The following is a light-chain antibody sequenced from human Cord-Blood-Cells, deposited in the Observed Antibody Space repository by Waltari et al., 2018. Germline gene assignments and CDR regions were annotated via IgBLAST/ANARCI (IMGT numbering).Light chain of an antibody. J-gene: IGKJ4*01. CDR2: AAS. V-gene: IGKV1-39*01. CDR3: QQSYSTPLT. CDR1: QSISSY. Sequence: DIQMTPSSSSTPASVGDRVTLTCRASQSISSYLNWYQQKPGKAPKLLIYAASSLQSGVPSRFSGSGSGTDFTLTISSLQPEDFATYYCQQSYSTPLTFGGGTKVEIK.